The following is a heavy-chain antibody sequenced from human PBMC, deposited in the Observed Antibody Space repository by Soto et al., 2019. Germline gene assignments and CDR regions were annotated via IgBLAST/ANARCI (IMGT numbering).Heavy chain of an antibody. V-gene: IGHV4-34*01. Sequence: SETLSVTCGVEGGSCSGYYWSWIRQPPGKGLEWIGEINHSGSTNYNPSLKSRVTISVDTSKNQFSLKLSSVTAADTAVYYCARGKAYYDFWSGDKYYYYMDVWGKGTTVTVSS. D-gene: IGHD3-3*01. CDR3: ARGKAYYDFWSGDKYYYYMDV. CDR2: INHSGST. J-gene: IGHJ6*03. CDR1: GGSCSGYY.